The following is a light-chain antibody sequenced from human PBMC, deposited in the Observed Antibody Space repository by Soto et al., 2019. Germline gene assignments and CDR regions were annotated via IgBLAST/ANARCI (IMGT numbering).Light chain of an antibody. CDR1: ETIASY. Sequence: IQMTQSPSSLSASVGDRVTITCRASETIASYLNWYQQRPGKAPKLLIYAASSLQSGVPSRFGGSGSGTEFTLTITSLQPEDFATYYCQQTYNPPRTFGQGTRL. J-gene: IGKJ1*01. CDR2: AAS. V-gene: IGKV1-39*01. CDR3: QQTYNPPRT.